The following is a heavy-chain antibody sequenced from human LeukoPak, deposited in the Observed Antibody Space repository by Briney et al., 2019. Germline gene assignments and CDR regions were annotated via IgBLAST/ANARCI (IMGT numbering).Heavy chain of an antibody. V-gene: IGHV3-48*03. CDR2: ITGSGSTI. CDR3: ARDRVVVAATLIYFDY. D-gene: IGHD2-15*01. J-gene: IGHJ4*02. CDR1: GFTFSSYE. Sequence: GGSLRLSCAASGFTFSSYEMNWVRQAPGKGLEWLSHITGSGSTIYYADSVKGRFTISRDNAKNSLYLQMNSLRAEDTAVYYCARDRVVVAATLIYFDYWGQGTLVTVSS.